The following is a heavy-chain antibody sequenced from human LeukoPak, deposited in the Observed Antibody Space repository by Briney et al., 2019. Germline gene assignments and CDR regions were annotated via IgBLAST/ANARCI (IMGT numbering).Heavy chain of an antibody. D-gene: IGHD6-13*01. CDR2: IYYSGST. Sequence: SETLSLTCTVSGGSISSSSYYWGWIRQPPGKGLEWIGSIYYSGSTYYNPSLKSRVTISVDTSKNQFSLKLSSVTAADTAVYYCARLGSAGSSWASWSFDYWGQGTLVTVSS. CDR1: GGSISSSSYY. V-gene: IGHV4-39*01. J-gene: IGHJ4*02. CDR3: ARLGSAGSSWASWSFDY.